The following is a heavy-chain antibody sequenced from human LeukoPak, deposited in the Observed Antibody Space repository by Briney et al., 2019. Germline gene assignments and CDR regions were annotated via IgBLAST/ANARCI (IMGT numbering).Heavy chain of an antibody. J-gene: IGHJ1*01. Sequence: GASVKVSCKASGYTFTSYYMHWVRQAPGQGLEGMGIINPSGGSTSYAQKFQGRVTMTRDTSTSTVYMELSSLRSEDTAVYYCARSSHIVVVTAILGEYFQRWGQGTLVTVSS. D-gene: IGHD2-21*02. CDR1: GYTFTSYY. CDR2: INPSGGST. V-gene: IGHV1-46*01. CDR3: ARSSHIVVVTAILGEYFQR.